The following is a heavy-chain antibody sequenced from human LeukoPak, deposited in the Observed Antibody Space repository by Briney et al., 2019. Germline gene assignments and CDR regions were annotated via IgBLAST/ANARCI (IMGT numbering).Heavy chain of an antibody. V-gene: IGHV3-30*18. CDR2: VSYDGSKI. Sequence: GVSLRLSCAASGFIFSTYDMHRVRQAPGKGLEWVAVVSYDGSKIYHAASVQGRFTISRDNSKNTLYLQMNSLRAEDTAVYYCAKSLDAQAVADPFDYWGQGTLVTVFS. CDR3: AKSLDAQAVADPFDY. D-gene: IGHD6-19*01. CDR1: GFIFSTYD. J-gene: IGHJ4*02.